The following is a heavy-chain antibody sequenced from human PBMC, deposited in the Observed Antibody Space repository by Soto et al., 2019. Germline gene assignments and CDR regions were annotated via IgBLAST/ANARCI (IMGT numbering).Heavy chain of an antibody. D-gene: IGHD3-3*01. CDR1: GGSFSGYY. CDR3: ARGRGLRFLEWLPSYYYYGMDV. V-gene: IGHV4-34*01. J-gene: IGHJ6*02. Sequence: QVQLQQWGAGLLKPSETLSLTCAVYGGSFSGYYWSWIRQPPGKGLEWIGEINHSGSTNYNPSLKSRVTISVHTSKNQFSLKLSSVTAADTAVYYCARGRGLRFLEWLPSYYYYGMDVWGQGTTVTVSS. CDR2: INHSGST.